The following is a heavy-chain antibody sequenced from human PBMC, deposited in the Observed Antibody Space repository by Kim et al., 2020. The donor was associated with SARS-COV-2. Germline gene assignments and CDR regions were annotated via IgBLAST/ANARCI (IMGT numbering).Heavy chain of an antibody. D-gene: IGHD3-16*01. V-gene: IGHV2-5*01. CDR2: IYWNDEK. Sequence: SGPTLVNPTQTLTLTCTFSGFSLSSSGVGVGWIRQPPGKALEWLALIYWNDEKHYSPSLQSRLTITKDTSRNQVVLTMTTIDPVDTATYYCAHLRVWTNLLGDAFDVWGQGTMVTVSS. CDR3: AHLRVWTNLLGDAFDV. J-gene: IGHJ3*01. CDR1: GFSLSSSGVG.